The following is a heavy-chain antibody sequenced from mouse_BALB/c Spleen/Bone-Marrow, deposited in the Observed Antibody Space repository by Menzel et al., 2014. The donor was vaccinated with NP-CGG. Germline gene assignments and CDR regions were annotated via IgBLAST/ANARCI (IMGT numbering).Heavy chain of an antibody. Sequence: EVQLQQSGPRLVKPSQTLSLTCSVTGDSITSGYWNWIRKFPGNKLEYMGHISYSGSTYYNPYLKSQISIIRDTSTNQYYLQLNAVTTEDTATYYCARRDYGKHFDVWGAGTTVTVSS. J-gene: IGHJ1*01. V-gene: IGHV3-8*02. D-gene: IGHD2-1*01. CDR1: GDSITSGY. CDR3: ARRDYGKHFDV. CDR2: ISYSGST.